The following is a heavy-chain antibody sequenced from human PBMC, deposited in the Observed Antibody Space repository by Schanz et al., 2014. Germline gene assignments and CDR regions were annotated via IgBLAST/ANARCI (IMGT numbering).Heavy chain of an antibody. V-gene: IGHV3-15*01. CDR1: GFTMRNEW. CDR3: TTAHYSSNYETLDY. Sequence: EVQLLESGGGLVKRGGSLRLSCAASGFTMRNEWMSWVRQAPGKGLEWVARIKSRIHGGTTDYAAPVKGRFTISRDDSKHTVYLQMDSLKTEDTALYYCTTAHYSSNYETLDYWGQGTLVTVSS. CDR2: IKSRIHGGTT. D-gene: IGHD6-13*01. J-gene: IGHJ4*02.